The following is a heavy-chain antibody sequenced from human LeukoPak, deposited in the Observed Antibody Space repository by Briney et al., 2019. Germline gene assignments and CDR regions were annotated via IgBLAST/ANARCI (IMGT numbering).Heavy chain of an antibody. Sequence: GGSLRLSCAASGFTFSSYAMSWVRPAPGKGLEWVSAISGSGGSTYYADSVKGRFTISRDNSKNTLYLQMNSLRAEDTAVYYCAKDPPRVAGGSHYYYYYYMDVWGKGTTVTVSS. CDR3: AKDPPRVAGGSHYYYYYYMDV. V-gene: IGHV3-23*01. CDR1: GFTFSSYA. CDR2: ISGSGGST. J-gene: IGHJ6*03. D-gene: IGHD3-16*01.